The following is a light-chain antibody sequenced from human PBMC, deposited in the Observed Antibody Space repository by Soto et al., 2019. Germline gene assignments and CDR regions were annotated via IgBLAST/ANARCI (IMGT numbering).Light chain of an antibody. CDR3: QQCHRTPPWT. CDR2: AAS. V-gene: IGKV1-39*01. CDR1: QTISIN. J-gene: IGKJ1*01. Sequence: DIQMTQSPSSLSASVGDRVTITCRASQTISINLNWYQHKPGKAPRLLIYAASRLQSGVPSRFSGSGSGADFTLTISSLQPEDFATYYCQQCHRTPPWTFGQGTKVDNK.